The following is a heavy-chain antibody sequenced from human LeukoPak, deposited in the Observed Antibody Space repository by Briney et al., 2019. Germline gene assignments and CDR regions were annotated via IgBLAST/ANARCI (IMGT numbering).Heavy chain of an antibody. CDR3: AKGRIAAALGYFDY. CDR1: GFTFSSYF. D-gene: IGHD6-13*01. V-gene: IGHV3-23*01. Sequence: GGSLRLSCAASGFTFSSYFMTWVRQAAGKGLEWVSEISGSGGTTHHADSVKGRFTISRDNSKNTLYLQMKSLRAEDTAVYYCAKGRIAAALGYFDYWGQGTLVTVSS. J-gene: IGHJ4*02. CDR2: ISGSGGTT.